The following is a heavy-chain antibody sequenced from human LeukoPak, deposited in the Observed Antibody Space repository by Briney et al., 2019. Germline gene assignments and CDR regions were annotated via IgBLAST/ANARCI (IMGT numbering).Heavy chain of an antibody. D-gene: IGHD3-10*01. Sequence: ASVKVSSQASGYAFTRYYMHWVRQAPGQGLGGMGWLSHNSGGTNYAQKFQGRVTMTRYTSITTAYMTLSRLRSDDTAVYYCARGGHGCGQLLCNWFDPWGQGTLVTVSS. CDR3: ARGGHGCGQLLCNWFDP. J-gene: IGHJ5*02. V-gene: IGHV1-2*02. CDR1: GYAFTRYY. CDR2: LSHNSGGT.